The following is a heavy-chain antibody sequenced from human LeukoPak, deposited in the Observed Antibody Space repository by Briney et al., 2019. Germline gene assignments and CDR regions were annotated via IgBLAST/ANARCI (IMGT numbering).Heavy chain of an antibody. CDR2: IIPIFGIA. J-gene: IGHJ4*02. V-gene: IGHV1-69*04. CDR3: ARDQDSYGSGSYPDY. Sequence: SVKVSCKASGGTFTSYGISWVRQAPGQGLEWMGRIIPIFGIANYAQKFQGRVAITADKSTGTAYMELSSLTSEDTAVYYCARDQDSYGSGSYPDYWGQGTLVTVSS. D-gene: IGHD3-10*01. CDR1: GGTFTSYG.